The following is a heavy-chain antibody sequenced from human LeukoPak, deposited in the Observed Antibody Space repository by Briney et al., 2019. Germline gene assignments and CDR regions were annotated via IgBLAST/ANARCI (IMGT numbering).Heavy chain of an antibody. V-gene: IGHV5-51*01. CDR1: GYSFTSYW. CDR3: ARLNSRSIAAAGKDAFDI. D-gene: IGHD6-13*01. J-gene: IGHJ3*02. Sequence: KPGESLKISCKGSGYSFTSYWIGWVRQMPGKGLEWMGIIYPGDSDTRYSPSFQGQVTISADKSISTAYLQWSSLKASDTAMYYCARLNSRSIAAAGKDAFDIWGQGTMVTVSS. CDR2: IYPGDSDT.